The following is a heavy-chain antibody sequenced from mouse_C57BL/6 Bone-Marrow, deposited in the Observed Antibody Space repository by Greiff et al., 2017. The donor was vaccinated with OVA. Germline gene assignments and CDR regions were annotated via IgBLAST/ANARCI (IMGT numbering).Heavy chain of an antibody. D-gene: IGHD1-1*01. V-gene: IGHV1-15*01. CDR2: IDPETGGT. CDR1: GYTFTDYE. CDR3: TRGDYGSSYDY. Sequence: VKLQESGAELVRPGASVTLSCKASGYTFTDYEMHWVKQTPVHGLEWIGAIDPETGGTAYNQKFKGKAILTADKSSSTAYMELRSLTSEDSAVYYGTRGDYGSSYDYWGQGTTLTVSS. J-gene: IGHJ2*01.